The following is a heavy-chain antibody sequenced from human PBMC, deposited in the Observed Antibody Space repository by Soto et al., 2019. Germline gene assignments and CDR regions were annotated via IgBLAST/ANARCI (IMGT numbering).Heavy chain of an antibody. Sequence: GGSLRLSCAASGFTFSSYSMNWVRQAPGKGLEWVSSISSTSNYMYYADSVKGRFTISRDNAKNSLYLQMNSLRAEDTAVYYCARGGSFREPAAIWLSDNWGQGILVTVSS. CDR1: GFTFSSYS. CDR3: ARGGSFREPAAIWLSDN. V-gene: IGHV3-21*01. D-gene: IGHD2-2*01. CDR2: ISSTSNYM. J-gene: IGHJ4*02.